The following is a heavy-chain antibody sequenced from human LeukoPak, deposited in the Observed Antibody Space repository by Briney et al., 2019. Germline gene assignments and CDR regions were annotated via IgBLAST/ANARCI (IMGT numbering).Heavy chain of an antibody. CDR1: GYSISSGYY. Sequence: SETLSLTCTVSGYSISSGYYWGWIRQPPGKGLEWIGSIYHSGSTYYNPSLKSRVTISVDTSKNQFSLKLSSVTAADTAVYYCASGPTVTTLTNWFDPWGQGTLVTVSS. J-gene: IGHJ5*02. CDR2: IYHSGST. CDR3: ASGPTVTTLTNWFDP. D-gene: IGHD4-17*01. V-gene: IGHV4-38-2*02.